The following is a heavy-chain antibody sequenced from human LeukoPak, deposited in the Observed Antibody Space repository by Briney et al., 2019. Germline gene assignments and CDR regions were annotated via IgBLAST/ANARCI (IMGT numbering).Heavy chain of an antibody. J-gene: IGHJ4*02. V-gene: IGHV4-59*01. CDR3: ARARSSSLRTWTYFDY. Sequence: SETLSLTCTVSGGSISSYYWSWIRQPPGKGLEWIGYIYYSGSTNYNPSLKSRVTISVDTSKNQFSLKLSSVTAADTAVYYCARARSSSLRTWTYFDYWGQGTLVTVSS. CDR2: IYYSGST. D-gene: IGHD6-6*01. CDR1: GGSISSYY.